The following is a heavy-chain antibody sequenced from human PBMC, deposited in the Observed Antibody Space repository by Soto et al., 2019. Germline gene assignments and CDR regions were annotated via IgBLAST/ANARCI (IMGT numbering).Heavy chain of an antibody. V-gene: IGHV4-34*01. CDR3: ARGRRLAAAGMPDY. D-gene: IGHD6-13*01. CDR2: INHSGST. J-gene: IGHJ4*02. Sequence: SETLSLTCAVYGGSFSGYYWSWIRQPPGKGLEWIGEINHSGSTNYNPSLKSRVTISVDTSKNQFSLKLSSVTAADTAVYYCARGRRLAAAGMPDYWGQGTLVTVSS. CDR1: GGSFSGYY.